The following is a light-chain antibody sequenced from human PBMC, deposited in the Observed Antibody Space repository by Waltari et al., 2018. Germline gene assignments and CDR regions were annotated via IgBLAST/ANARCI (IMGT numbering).Light chain of an antibody. V-gene: IGLV4-69*01. Sequence: QLVLTQSPSASASLAASVKLTCTPTLRHRSNVLACLQRQPEKGPRYLMKVNSDGSHSNGDKIPDRFSGSSSGAEHFLTISSLQSEDEADYYCQTGGHGTWVFGGGTKLTVL. CDR3: QTGGHGTWV. J-gene: IGLJ3*02. CDR1: LRHRSNV. CDR2: VNSDGSH.